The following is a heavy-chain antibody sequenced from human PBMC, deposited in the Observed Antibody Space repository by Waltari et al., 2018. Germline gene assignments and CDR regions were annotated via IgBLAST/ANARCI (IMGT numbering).Heavy chain of an antibody. D-gene: IGHD6-19*01. CDR2: IYSGCST. V-gene: IGHV3-66*02. CDR3: ARDSIAVAGKYYYYYGMDV. Sequence: EVQLVEAGGGLVQPGGSLRLSCAASGFTVSSHYMSWVRQAPGKGLEWVSVIYSGCSTYYADSVKGRFTISRDNSKNTLYLQMNSLRAEDTAVYYCARDSIAVAGKYYYYYGMDVWGQGTTVTVSS. J-gene: IGHJ6*02. CDR1: GFTVSSHY.